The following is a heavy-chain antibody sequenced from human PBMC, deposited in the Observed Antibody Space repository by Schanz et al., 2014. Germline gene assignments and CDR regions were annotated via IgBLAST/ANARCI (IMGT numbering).Heavy chain of an antibody. D-gene: IGHD6-19*01. CDR1: TSLFSRSV. J-gene: IGHJ4*02. V-gene: IGHV3-30*04. CDR3: ARDPNTSAWLPYFDT. Sequence: QVQLVESGGGLVKPGGSLRLSCAVSTSLFSRSVIHWVRQAPGKGLEWVAVMWNDGIKTHYADSGKGRFTISRDNSKNTVYLQMNSLRTDDTAMYYCARDPNTSAWLPYFDTWGQGTLVTVSS. CDR2: MWNDGIKT.